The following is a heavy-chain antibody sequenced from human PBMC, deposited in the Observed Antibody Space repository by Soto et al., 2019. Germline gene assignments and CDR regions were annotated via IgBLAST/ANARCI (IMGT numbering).Heavy chain of an antibody. V-gene: IGHV3-23*01. J-gene: IGHJ6*02. CDR1: GLTFSSFA. CDR2: ISGSGRSI. CDR3: AKMKGARVGDYAMDV. D-gene: IGHD2-2*01. Sequence: EVQVLESGGGLVQPGGSLRLSCAASGLTFSSFAMSWVRQAPGKGLEWVSGISGSGRSIWYGDSVKGRFTISRDNPMNTLYLQMNSLRVEDTAVYYCAKMKGARVGDYAMDVWGQGTMVTVSS.